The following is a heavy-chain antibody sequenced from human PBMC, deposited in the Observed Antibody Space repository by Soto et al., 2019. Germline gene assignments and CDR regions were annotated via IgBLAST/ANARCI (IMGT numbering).Heavy chain of an antibody. J-gene: IGHJ5*02. Sequence: QVQLQESGPGLVKPSETLSLTCTVSGGSISSYYWSWIRQPPGKGLEWIGYIYYSGSTNYNPSLKSRVTISVDTSKNQFSLKLSSVTAADTAVYYCARHVYCGGDCYSNWFDPWGQGTLVTVSS. CDR1: GGSISSYY. D-gene: IGHD2-21*02. CDR3: ARHVYCGGDCYSNWFDP. V-gene: IGHV4-59*08. CDR2: IYYSGST.